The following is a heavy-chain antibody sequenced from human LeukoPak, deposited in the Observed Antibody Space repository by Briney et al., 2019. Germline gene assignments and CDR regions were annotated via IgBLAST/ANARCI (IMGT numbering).Heavy chain of an antibody. CDR3: ARKVGATTEFDY. CDR1: GGSFSGYY. J-gene: IGHJ4*02. Sequence: SETLSLTCAVYGGSFSGYYWSWIRQPPGKGMGWIGEINHSGSTNYNPFLKSRVTISVDTSKNQFSLKLSSVTAADTAVYYCARKVGATTEFDYWGQGTLVTVSS. D-gene: IGHD1-26*01. V-gene: IGHV4-34*01. CDR2: INHSGST.